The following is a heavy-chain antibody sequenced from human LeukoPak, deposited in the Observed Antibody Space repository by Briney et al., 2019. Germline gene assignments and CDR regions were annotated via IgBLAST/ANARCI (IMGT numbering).Heavy chain of an antibody. Sequence: GGSLRLSCAASGFTFSRYWMSWVRQVPRKGLEWVANIKQDGSEKYYVDSVKGRFTISRDNAKNSLYLRMNSLRAEDTAVYYCARDKGDYDTSGSLFVFGGQGTLVTVSS. CDR1: GFTFSRYW. CDR3: ARDKGDYDTSGSLFVF. D-gene: IGHD3-22*01. CDR2: IKQDGSEK. J-gene: IGHJ4*02. V-gene: IGHV3-7*03.